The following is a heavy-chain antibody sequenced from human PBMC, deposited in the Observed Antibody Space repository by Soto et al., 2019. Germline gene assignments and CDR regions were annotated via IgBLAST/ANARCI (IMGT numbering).Heavy chain of an antibody. CDR3: ARTLPTLWSGYYYYYYYGMDV. Sequence: ASVKVSCKASGYTFTGYYMHWVRQAPGQGLEWMGWINPNSGGTNYAQKFQGWVTMTRDTSVSTAYMELSRLRSDDTAVYYCARTLPTLWSGYYYYYYYGMDVWG. CDR2: INPNSGGT. J-gene: IGHJ6*02. D-gene: IGHD3-3*01. V-gene: IGHV1-2*04. CDR1: GYTFTGYY.